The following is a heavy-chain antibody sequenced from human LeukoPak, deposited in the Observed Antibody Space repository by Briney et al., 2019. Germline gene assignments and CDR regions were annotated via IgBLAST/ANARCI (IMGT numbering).Heavy chain of an antibody. CDR1: GFTFDDYA. V-gene: IGHV3-9*03. Sequence: GGSLRLSCAASGFTFDDYAMHWVRQAPGKGLEGVSGISWNSGSIGYADSVKGRFTISRDNAKNSLYLQMNSLRAEDMALYYCAKAMDDILTYPDYWGQRTLVTVSS. CDR2: ISWNSGSI. D-gene: IGHD3-9*01. CDR3: AKAMDDILTYPDY. J-gene: IGHJ4*02.